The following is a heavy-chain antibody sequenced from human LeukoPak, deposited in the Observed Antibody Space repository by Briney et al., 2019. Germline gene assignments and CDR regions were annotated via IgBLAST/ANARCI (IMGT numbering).Heavy chain of an antibody. Sequence: PGGSLTLSWAAAAFTFSNAWMSWVRQAPGEGLEWVGRIKSKTDGGTTDYAAPVKGRFTISRDDSQNTLYLQMNSLKTEDTAVYYCTTGAPRAYSGSYSNCWGQGTLVTVSS. J-gene: IGHJ4*02. CDR2: IKSKTDGGTT. CDR1: AFTFSNAW. D-gene: IGHD1-26*01. V-gene: IGHV3-15*01. CDR3: TTGAPRAYSGSYSNC.